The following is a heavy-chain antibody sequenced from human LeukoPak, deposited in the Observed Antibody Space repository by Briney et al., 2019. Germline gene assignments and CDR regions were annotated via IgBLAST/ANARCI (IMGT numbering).Heavy chain of an antibody. D-gene: IGHD3-16*01. Sequence: ASVKVSCKASGYTFTSYGIVWVRQAPGQGLEWMGWISAYNGNTIYAQKLQGRVTMTTDTSTTTAYMELRSLRSDDTAVYYCARDMITSTGGLDDNFGYWGQGTLVTVSS. CDR2: ISAYNGNT. CDR3: ARDMITSTGGLDDNFGY. V-gene: IGHV1-18*01. J-gene: IGHJ4*02. CDR1: GYTFTSYG.